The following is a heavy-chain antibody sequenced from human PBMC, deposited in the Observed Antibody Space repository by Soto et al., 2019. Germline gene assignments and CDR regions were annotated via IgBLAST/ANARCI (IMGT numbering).Heavy chain of an antibody. CDR3: ARDSPGYYDSSGYFHQPYGMDV. CDR2: ISSSSSYI. V-gene: IGHV3-21*01. CDR1: GFTFSSYS. D-gene: IGHD3-22*01. J-gene: IGHJ6*02. Sequence: ESGGGLVKPGGSLRLSCAASGFTFSSYSMNWVRQAPGKGLEWVSSISSSSSYIYYADSVKGRFTISRDNAKNSLYLQMNSLRAEDTAVYYCARDSPGYYDSSGYFHQPYGMDVWGQGTTVTVSS.